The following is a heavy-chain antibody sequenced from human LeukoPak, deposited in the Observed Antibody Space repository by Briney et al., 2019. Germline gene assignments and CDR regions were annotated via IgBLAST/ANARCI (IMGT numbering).Heavy chain of an antibody. Sequence: PGRSLRLSCAASGFTFDDYAMHWVRQAPGKGLEWVSGISWNSGSIGYADSVKGRFTISRDNAKNSLYLQMNSLITEDTAVYSCTTELHYYHSARYFTLDYWGRGTLVTVSS. V-gene: IGHV3-9*01. CDR1: GFTFDDYA. CDR3: TTELHYYHSARYFTLDY. CDR2: ISWNSGSI. J-gene: IGHJ4*02. D-gene: IGHD3-22*01.